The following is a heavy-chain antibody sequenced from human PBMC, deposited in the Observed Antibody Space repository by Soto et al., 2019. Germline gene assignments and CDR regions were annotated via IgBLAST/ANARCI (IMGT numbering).Heavy chain of an antibody. J-gene: IGHJ3*01. Sequence: QVQLVESGGGVVQPGRSLRLSCAASGFTFSNYAMHWVRQAPGKGLEWVAVISYDGSNKYYADSVKGRFSISRDNSKNTLYLQMSSLRPEDTAVYYCAREWAWGQGKMVTVSS. D-gene: IGHD1-26*01. V-gene: IGHV3-30-3*01. CDR1: GFTFSNYA. CDR2: ISYDGSNK. CDR3: AREWA.